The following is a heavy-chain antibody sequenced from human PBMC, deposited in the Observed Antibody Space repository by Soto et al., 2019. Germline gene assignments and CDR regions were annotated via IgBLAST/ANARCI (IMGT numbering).Heavy chain of an antibody. J-gene: IGHJ6*02. CDR2: ISYDGSNK. CDR1: GFTFSSYA. D-gene: IGHD3-3*01. Sequence: ESGGGLVQPGGSLRLSCAASGFTFSSYAMHWVRQAPGKGLEWVAVISYDGSNKYYADSVKGRFTISRDNSKNTLYLQMNSLRAEDTAVYYCAREGNYDFWSGYMYYYYYYGMDVWGQGTTVTVSS. CDR3: AREGNYDFWSGYMYYYYYYGMDV. V-gene: IGHV3-30-3*01.